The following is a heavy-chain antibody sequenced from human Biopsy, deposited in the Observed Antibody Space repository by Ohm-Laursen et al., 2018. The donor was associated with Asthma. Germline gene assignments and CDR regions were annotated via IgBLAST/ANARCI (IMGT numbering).Heavy chain of an antibody. J-gene: IGHJ5*02. V-gene: IGHV1-18*04. Sequence: ASVKVSCKASGYPFIGYHIHWMRQAPGQGLEWMGWISAYNGNTNYAQKLQGRVTMTTDTSTSTAYMELRSLRSDDTAVYYCARGQKSAGDRWFDPWGQGTLVTVSS. CDR1: GYPFIGYH. CDR2: ISAYNGNT. D-gene: IGHD6-13*01. CDR3: ARGQKSAGDRWFDP.